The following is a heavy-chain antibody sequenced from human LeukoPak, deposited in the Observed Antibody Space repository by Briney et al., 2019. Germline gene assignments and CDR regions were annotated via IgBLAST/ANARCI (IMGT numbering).Heavy chain of an antibody. V-gene: IGHV3-33*06. CDR2: IWYDGSNK. CDR3: AKDDIAVAAYYFDY. J-gene: IGHJ4*02. CDR1: GFTFSSYG. Sequence: GGSLRLSCAASGFTFSSYGMHWVRQAPGKGLEWVAVIWYDGSNKYYADSVKGRFTTSRDNSKNTLYLQMNSLRAEDTAVYYCAKDDIAVAAYYFDYWGQGTLVTVSS. D-gene: IGHD6-19*01.